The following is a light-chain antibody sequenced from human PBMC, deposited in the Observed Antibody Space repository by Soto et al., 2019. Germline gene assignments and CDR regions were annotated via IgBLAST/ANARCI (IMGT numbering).Light chain of an antibody. CDR2: GAS. CDR1: QSVSSN. J-gene: IGKJ5*01. Sequence: EIVMTQSPATLSVSPGERATLSCRASQSVSSNLAWYQQKPVQAPRLLIYGASTRATGIPARFSGSGSGTEFTLTISSLQSEDFAVYYCQQYNNWPSWTFGQGTRLEI. V-gene: IGKV3-15*01. CDR3: QQYNNWPSWT.